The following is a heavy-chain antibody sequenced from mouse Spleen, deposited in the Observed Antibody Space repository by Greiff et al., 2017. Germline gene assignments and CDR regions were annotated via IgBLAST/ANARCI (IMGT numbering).Heavy chain of an antibody. CDR3: ARKAHPYAMDY. CDR1: GFTFSSYA. V-gene: IGHV5-9-3*01. J-gene: IGHJ4*01. Sequence: EVQGVESGGGLVKPGGSLKLSCAASGFTFSSYAMSWVRQTPEKRLEWVATISSGGSYTYYPDSVKGRFTISRDNAKNTLYLQMSSLRSEDTAMYYCARKAHPYAMDYWGQGTSVTVSS. CDR2: ISSGGSYT.